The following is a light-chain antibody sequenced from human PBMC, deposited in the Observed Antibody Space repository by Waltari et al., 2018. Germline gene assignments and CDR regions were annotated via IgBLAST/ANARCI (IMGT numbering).Light chain of an antibody. Sequence: EIMLTQSPGTLSLSPGERATLSCRASQSISKYLAWYQHKPGQPPRLLIYDASSRATGIPDRFSGSGSGTDFSLTISRLEPEDFAVYYCQKYGSLPATFGQGTKVVIK. CDR3: QKYGSLPAT. V-gene: IGKV3-20*01. J-gene: IGKJ1*01. CDR1: QSISKY. CDR2: DAS.